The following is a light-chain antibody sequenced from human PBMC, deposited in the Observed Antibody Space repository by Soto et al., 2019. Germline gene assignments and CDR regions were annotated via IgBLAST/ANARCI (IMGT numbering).Light chain of an antibody. CDR2: KAP. Sequence: DIQMTQSPSTLSASVGDRVTITSRARQSISSWLAWYQQKPGKVPKLLIYKAPSLESGVPSRFSGSGSGTEFPLTISSLQPDDFATYSCQQYNSYSLTLGGGTKVEIK. CDR1: QSISSW. J-gene: IGKJ4*01. CDR3: QQYNSYSLT. V-gene: IGKV1-5*03.